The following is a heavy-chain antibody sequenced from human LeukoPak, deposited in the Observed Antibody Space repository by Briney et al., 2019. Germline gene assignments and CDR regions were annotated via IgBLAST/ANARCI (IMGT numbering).Heavy chain of an antibody. CDR3: ARGVYYDVWSGYYSGAFDI. CDR2: VYYSGST. Sequence: SETLSLTCAVSGGSISSSSYYWGWIRQPPGKGLEWIGTVYYSGSTYYNPSLKSRVTISVDTSKIKFSLNLTSVTAADTAVYYCARGVYYDVWSGYYSGAFDIWGQGTMVTVSS. D-gene: IGHD3-3*01. CDR1: GGSISSSSYY. J-gene: IGHJ3*02. V-gene: IGHV4-39*07.